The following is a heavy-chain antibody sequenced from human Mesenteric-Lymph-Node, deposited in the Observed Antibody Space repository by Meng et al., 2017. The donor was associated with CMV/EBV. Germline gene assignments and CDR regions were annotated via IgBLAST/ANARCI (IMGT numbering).Heavy chain of an antibody. Sequence: SCKASGYTFNPYYTHWVRQAPEQGLEWMGVINPSGGSTTYAKKMQGRVTMTRDMSTTTVYMELSTLRSEDTAVYYCAREGGAAPAFDYWGQGTLVTVSS. V-gene: IGHV1-46*02. CDR1: GYTFNPYY. CDR3: AREGGAAPAFDY. J-gene: IGHJ4*02. CDR2: INPSGGST. D-gene: IGHD6-13*01.